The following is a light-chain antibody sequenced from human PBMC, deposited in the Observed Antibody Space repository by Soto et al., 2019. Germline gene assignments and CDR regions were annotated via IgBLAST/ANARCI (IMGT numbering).Light chain of an antibody. J-gene: IGKJ2*01. CDR3: QQYNDWPYT. V-gene: IGKV3-15*01. CDR1: QSVSTN. CDR2: GAS. Sequence: EIVVTQSPATLSVSPGERATLSCRASQSVSTNLAWYQQKPGQAPRLLIHGASTRATGTPARFSGSGSGTKFTLTISSLQSEDFVVYYCQQYNDWPYTFGQGTKLEIK.